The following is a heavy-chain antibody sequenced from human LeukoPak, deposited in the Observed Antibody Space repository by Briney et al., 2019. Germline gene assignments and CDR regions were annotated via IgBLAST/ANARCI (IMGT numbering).Heavy chain of an antibody. V-gene: IGHV4-34*01. Sequence: SETLSLTCAVYGGSFSGYYWSWIRQPPGKGLEWIGEINHSGSTNYNPSLKGRVTISVDTSKNQFSLKLSSVTAADTAVYYCARGGNWNYSPWYFDLWGRGTLVTVSS. D-gene: IGHD1-7*01. CDR1: GGSFSGYY. CDR3: ARGGNWNYSPWYFDL. CDR2: INHSGST. J-gene: IGHJ2*01.